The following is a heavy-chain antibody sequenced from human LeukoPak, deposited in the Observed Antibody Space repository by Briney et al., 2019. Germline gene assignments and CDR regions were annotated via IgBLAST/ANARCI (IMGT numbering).Heavy chain of an antibody. CDR2: ISYDGSNR. CDR3: AKTSGRAAAGPRRDY. CDR1: GFTFSSYA. J-gene: IGHJ4*02. Sequence: GGSLRLSCAASGFTFSSYAMHWVRQAPGKGLEWVAVISYDGSNRYYADSVKGRFTISRDNSKNTLYLQMNSLRAEDTAVYYCAKTSGRAAAGPRRDYWGQGTLVTVSS. V-gene: IGHV3-30*18. D-gene: IGHD6-13*01.